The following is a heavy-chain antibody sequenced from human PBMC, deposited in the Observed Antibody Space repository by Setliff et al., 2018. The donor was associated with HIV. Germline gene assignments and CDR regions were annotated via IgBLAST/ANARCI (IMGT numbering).Heavy chain of an antibody. Sequence: SETLSLTCTVSGGSISSGGYYWSWIRQHPGKGLEWIGRYYTSGITNYNPSLKSRVSISVDTSKNQFSLRLNSVTAADTALYYCAREERTSWPRVDYWGQGALVTVSS. CDR3: AREERTSWPRVDY. V-gene: IGHV4-61*02. J-gene: IGHJ4*02. CDR2: YYTSGIT. D-gene: IGHD6-13*01. CDR1: GGSISSGGYY.